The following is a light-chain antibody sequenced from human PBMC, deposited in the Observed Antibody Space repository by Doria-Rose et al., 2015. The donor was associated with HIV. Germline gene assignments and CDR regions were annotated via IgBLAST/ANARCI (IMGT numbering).Light chain of an antibody. J-gene: IGKJ5*01. V-gene: IGKV3-15*01. CDR3: HQYNNWPT. CDR1: QSVSTD. CDR2: GAS. Sequence: TQSPETLSVSPGESATLSCRASQSVSTDLAWYQHKPGQAPRLLIWGASTRATGSPARFSGSGSGTEFTLTISSLQSEDLAIYFCHQYNNWPTFGQGTRLDIK.